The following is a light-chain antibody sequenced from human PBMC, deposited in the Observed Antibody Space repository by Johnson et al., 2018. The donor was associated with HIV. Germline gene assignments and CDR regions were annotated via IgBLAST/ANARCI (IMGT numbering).Light chain of an antibody. V-gene: IGLV3-16*01. CDR3: ETWDNSLNVGHV. Sequence: VLTQPPSVSVSLGQMARITCSGEALPKKYAYWYQQKPGQFPVLVIYKDSERPSGIPDRFSCSKSGTSATLAITGLHPWDEADYYCETWDNSLNVGHVFGTGTKVIVL. J-gene: IGLJ1*01. CDR1: ALPKKY. CDR2: KDS.